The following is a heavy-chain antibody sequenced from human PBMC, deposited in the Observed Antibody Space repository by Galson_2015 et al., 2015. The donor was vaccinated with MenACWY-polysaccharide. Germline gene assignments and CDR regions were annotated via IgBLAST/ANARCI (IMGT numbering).Heavy chain of an antibody. CDR1: DYSIRSGYF. CDR3: AGLMAGSPFGWFDP. J-gene: IGHJ5*02. V-gene: IGHV4-38-2*01. Sequence: ETLSLTCAVSDYSIRSGYFWGWIRQPPGKGLEWIASIFHSGTTYYNPSLKSRVTISVDTSKKYFSLKLSSVTAADTAVYYCAGLMAGSPFGWFDPWGQGTLVTVSS. CDR2: IFHSGTT. D-gene: IGHD6-19*01.